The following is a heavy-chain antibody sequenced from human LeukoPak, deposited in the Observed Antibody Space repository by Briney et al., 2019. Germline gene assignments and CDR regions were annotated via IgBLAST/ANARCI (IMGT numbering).Heavy chain of an antibody. CDR1: GGSISSYY. CDR3: ARGDYYGSGNFDY. V-gene: IGHV4-59*01. CDR2: IYYSGST. Sequence: KPSETLSLTCTVSGGSISSYYWSWIRQSPGTGLEWIGYIYYSGSTNYNPSLKSRVTISVDTSKNQFSLKLSSVTAADTAVYYCARGDYYGSGNFDYWGQGTLVTVSS. J-gene: IGHJ4*02. D-gene: IGHD3-10*01.